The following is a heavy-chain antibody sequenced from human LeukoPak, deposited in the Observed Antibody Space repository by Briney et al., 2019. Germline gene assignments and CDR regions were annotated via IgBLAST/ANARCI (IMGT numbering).Heavy chain of an antibody. Sequence: PGGXLRLSCAASGFTFSSYAMSWVRQAPGKGLEGVSAISGSGGSTYYADSVKGRFTISRDNSKNTLYLQMNSLRAEDTAVYYCAKEWAYCGGDCYPPEYFQHWGQGTLVTVSS. D-gene: IGHD2-21*02. J-gene: IGHJ1*01. CDR1: GFTFSSYA. V-gene: IGHV3-23*01. CDR2: ISGSGGST. CDR3: AKEWAYCGGDCYPPEYFQH.